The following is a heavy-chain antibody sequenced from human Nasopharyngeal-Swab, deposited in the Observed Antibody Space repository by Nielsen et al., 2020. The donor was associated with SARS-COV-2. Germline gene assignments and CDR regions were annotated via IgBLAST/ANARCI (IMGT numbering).Heavy chain of an antibody. Sequence: LKISCAASGFTFSDYYMSWIRQAPGKGLEWVSYISSSGSTIYYADSVKGRFTISRDNAKNSLYLQMNSLRAEDMAVYYCARYSDWTLLGRLGELSYYFDYWGQGTLVTVSS. CDR2: ISSSGSTI. J-gene: IGHJ4*02. CDR1: GFTFSDYY. V-gene: IGHV3-11*01. CDR3: ARYSDWTLLGRLGELSYYFDY. D-gene: IGHD3-16*02.